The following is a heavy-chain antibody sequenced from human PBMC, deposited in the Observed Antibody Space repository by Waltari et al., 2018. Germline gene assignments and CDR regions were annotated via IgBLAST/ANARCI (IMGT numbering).Heavy chain of an antibody. CDR3: AKGQSPERPGFDY. Sequence: QVQLVESGGGVVQPGRSLRLSCAASGFTFSSYGMHWVRRAPGKGLEWVAVIWYDGSNKYYADSVKGRFTISRDNSKNTLYLQMNSLRAEDTAVYYCAKGQSPERPGFDYWGQGTLVTVSS. V-gene: IGHV3-33*06. CDR2: IWYDGSNK. D-gene: IGHD1-1*01. J-gene: IGHJ4*02. CDR1: GFTFSSYG.